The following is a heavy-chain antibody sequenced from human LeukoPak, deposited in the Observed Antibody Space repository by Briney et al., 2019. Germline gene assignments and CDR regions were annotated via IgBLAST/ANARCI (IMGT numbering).Heavy chain of an antibody. Sequence: ASVKVSCKASGGTFSSYAISWVRQAPGQGLEWMGGIIPIFGTANYAQKFQGRVTITADESTSTAYMELSSLRSEDTAVYYCTRRSSSYYYYGMDVWGQGTTVAVSS. CDR3: TRRSSSYYYYGMDV. V-gene: IGHV1-69*13. CDR2: IIPIFGTA. J-gene: IGHJ6*02. CDR1: GGTFSSYA. D-gene: IGHD6-6*01.